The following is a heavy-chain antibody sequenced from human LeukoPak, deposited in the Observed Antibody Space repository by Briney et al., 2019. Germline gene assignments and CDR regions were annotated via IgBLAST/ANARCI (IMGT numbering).Heavy chain of an antibody. Sequence: SETLSLTCTVSGGSISSYYWSWIRQPPGKGLEWIGYIYASGSTNYNPSLKSRVTISVDTSKNQFSLKLISVTAADTAVYYCASLPPLHPRPSLAFDIWGQGTMVTASS. CDR3: ASLPPLHPRPSLAFDI. J-gene: IGHJ3*02. D-gene: IGHD3-16*02. V-gene: IGHV4-4*09. CDR1: GGSISSYY. CDR2: IYASGST.